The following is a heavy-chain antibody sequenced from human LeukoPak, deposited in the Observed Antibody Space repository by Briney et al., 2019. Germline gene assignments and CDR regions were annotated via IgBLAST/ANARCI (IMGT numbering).Heavy chain of an antibody. D-gene: IGHD6-19*01. V-gene: IGHV4-39*01. Sequence: NPSETLSLTCTVSGGSISGSSYYWGWIRQPPGKGLEWIGSIYYSGSTYYSPSLKSRVTMSVDTSKNQFSLKLSSVTAADTAVYYCARHGSASGWYRSHFDYWGQGTLVTVSS. CDR3: ARHGSASGWYRSHFDY. CDR2: IYYSGST. J-gene: IGHJ4*02. CDR1: GGSISGSSYY.